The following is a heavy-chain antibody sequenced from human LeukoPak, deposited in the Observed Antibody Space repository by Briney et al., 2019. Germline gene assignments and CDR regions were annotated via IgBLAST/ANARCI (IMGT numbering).Heavy chain of an antibody. CDR1: GYTFTSYG. J-gene: IGHJ4*02. D-gene: IGHD3-10*01. V-gene: IGHV1-18*01. CDR2: ISAYNGNT. Sequence: ASVKVSCKASGYTFTSYGMSWVRQAPGQGLEWMGWISAYNGNTNYAQKLQGRVTMTTDTSTSTAYMELRRLRSDDTAVYYCARDKLSANLGANDYWGQGTLVTVSS. CDR3: ARDKLSANLGANDY.